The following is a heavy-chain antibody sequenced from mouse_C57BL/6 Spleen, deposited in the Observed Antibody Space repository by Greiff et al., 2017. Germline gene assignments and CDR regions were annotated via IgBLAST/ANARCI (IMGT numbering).Heavy chain of an antibody. V-gene: IGHV1-80*01. J-gene: IGHJ2*01. D-gene: IGHD4-1*01. Sequence: QVQLQQSGAELVKPGASVKISCKASGYAFSSYWMNWVKQRPGKGLEWIGQIYPGDGDTNYNGRFKGKATLTADKSSSTAYMQLSSLTSEDSAVYFCARSAGTVYFDYWGQGTTLTVSS. CDR1: GYAFSSYW. CDR3: ARSAGTVYFDY. CDR2: IYPGDGDT.